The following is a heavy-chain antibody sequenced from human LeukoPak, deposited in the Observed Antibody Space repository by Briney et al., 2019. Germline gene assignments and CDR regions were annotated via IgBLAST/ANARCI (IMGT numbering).Heavy chain of an antibody. CDR1: GYTFTGYY. V-gene: IGHV1-46*01. CDR3: AREESGGYFDY. D-gene: IGHD2-8*02. CDR2: INPTGSST. Sequence: ASVKVSCKASGYTFTGYYMHWVRQAPGQGLEWMGLINPTGSSTNYAQKFRGRVTMTSDTSTTTVYMELSSLRSEDTAVYYCAREESGGYFDYWGQGTLVTVSS. J-gene: IGHJ4*02.